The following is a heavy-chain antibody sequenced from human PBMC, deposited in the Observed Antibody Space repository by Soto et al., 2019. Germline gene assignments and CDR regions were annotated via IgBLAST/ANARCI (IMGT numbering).Heavy chain of an antibody. CDR1: GDSVSSNSAA. Sequence: QVQLQQSGPGLVKPSQTLSLTCAISGDSVSSNSAAWNWIRQSPSRGLEWLGRTYYRSKWYNDYAVSVKSRITIPPDTSKNQFYLQLNSVTPEDTAVYYCERGDGSSWSGFYYYGMDVWGQGTTVTVSS. J-gene: IGHJ6*02. V-gene: IGHV6-1*01. CDR2: TYYRSKWYN. CDR3: ERGDGSSWSGFYYYGMDV. D-gene: IGHD6-13*01.